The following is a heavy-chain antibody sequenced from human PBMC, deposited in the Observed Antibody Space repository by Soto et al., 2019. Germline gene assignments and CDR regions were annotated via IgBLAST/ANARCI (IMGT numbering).Heavy chain of an antibody. Sequence: QVQLVQSGAEVRKPGSSVKLSCQTSGYPFTSYHMHWVRQAPGQGLEWMGVINPSEGRTRYSQKFQDRVTMTRDTATSTVYMEQSNLRSEDTATYFCARGREYSFGYNWFDPWGQGALVTVSS. J-gene: IGHJ5*02. CDR2: INPSEGRT. D-gene: IGHD4-4*01. V-gene: IGHV1-46*01. CDR1: GYPFTSYH. CDR3: ARGREYSFGYNWFDP.